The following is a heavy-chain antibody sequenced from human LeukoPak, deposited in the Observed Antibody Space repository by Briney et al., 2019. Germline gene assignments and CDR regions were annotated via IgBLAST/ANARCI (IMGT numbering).Heavy chain of an antibody. CDR2: IYYSGST. J-gene: IGHJ4*02. CDR1: GGSISSGSYY. D-gene: IGHD6-19*01. V-gene: IGHV4-39*07. Sequence: SETLSLTCTVSGGSISSGSYYWGWIRQPPGKGLEWIGSIYYSGSTYYNPSLKSRVTISVDTSKNQFSLKLSSVTAADTAVYYCARAEVVAARLWYSSGWEFDYWGQGTLVTVSS. CDR3: ARAEVVAARLWYSSGWEFDY.